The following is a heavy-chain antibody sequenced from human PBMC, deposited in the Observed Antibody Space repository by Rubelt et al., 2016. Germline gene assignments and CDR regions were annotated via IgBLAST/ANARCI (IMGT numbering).Heavy chain of an antibody. Sequence: QVQLQESGAGLLKPSETLSLTCAVYGGSFSGYYWSWIRQPPGKGLEWIGSIYYSGSTYYNPSLKSRFPISVDTSRTQFSLKLSSVTAADTAVYYCARDLLGDNQSKYRVEYNWFDPWGQGTLVTVSS. CDR2: IYYSGST. CDR1: GGSFSGYY. CDR3: ARDLLGDNQSKYRVEYNWFDP. J-gene: IGHJ5*02. V-gene: IGHV4-34*01. D-gene: IGHD3-16*01.